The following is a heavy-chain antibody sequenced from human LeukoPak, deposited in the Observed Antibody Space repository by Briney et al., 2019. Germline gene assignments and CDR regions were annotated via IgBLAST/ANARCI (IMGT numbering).Heavy chain of an antibody. D-gene: IGHD3-3*01. J-gene: IGHJ4*02. V-gene: IGHV4-34*01. CDR3: ARKGHPYYDFWSGYPVEYYFDY. CDR2: INHSGST. Sequence: PSETLSLTCAVYGGSFSGYYWSWIRQPPGKGLEWIGEINHSGSTNYNPSLKSRVTMSVDTSKNQFSLKLSSVTAADTAVYYCARKGHPYYDFWSGYPVEYYFDYWGQGTLVTVSS. CDR1: GGSFSGYY.